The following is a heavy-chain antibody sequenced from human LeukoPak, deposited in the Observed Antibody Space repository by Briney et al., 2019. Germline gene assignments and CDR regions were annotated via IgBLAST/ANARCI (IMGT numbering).Heavy chain of an antibody. CDR2: ISSSSSYI. CDR1: GFTFSSYS. V-gene: IGHV3-21*01. CDR3: ARDMGGDYYDSSGYYYYYYMDV. J-gene: IGHJ6*03. D-gene: IGHD3-22*01. Sequence: GGSLRLSCAASGFTFSSYSMNWVRQAPGKGLEWVSSISSSSSYIYYADSVKGRFTISRDNAKNSLYLQMNSLRAEDTAVYYCARDMGGDYYDSSGYYYYYYMDVWGKGTTVTVSS.